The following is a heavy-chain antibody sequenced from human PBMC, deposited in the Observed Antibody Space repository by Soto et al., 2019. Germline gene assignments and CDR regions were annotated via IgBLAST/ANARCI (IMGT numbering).Heavy chain of an antibody. J-gene: IGHJ6*02. CDR3: AIDFVTRVPRGMDV. D-gene: IGHD3-10*01. CDR2: ISGSGGTK. V-gene: IGHV3-23*01. CDR1: GFAFEFYA. Sequence: EVQLLESGGGLVQPGGSLRLSCAASGFAFEFYAMNWVRQAPGKGLEWVSGISGSGGTKYYADSVQGRFIISRDNFKATVYLQMNSLRVEDPAVYYCAIDFVTRVPRGMDVWGQGTTVTVSS.